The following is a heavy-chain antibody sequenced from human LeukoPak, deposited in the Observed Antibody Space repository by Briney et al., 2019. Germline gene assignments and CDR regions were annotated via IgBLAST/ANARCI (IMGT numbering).Heavy chain of an antibody. V-gene: IGHV3-15*07. Sequence: PGGSPRLSCAVSGLTVSNVWMNWVRQAPGKGLEWVGRIKSKKDGGTTEFAAPVRGRFTISRDDSQNTLYLQMNSLTSDDTAVYYCTQGSGFYYDYWGQGTLVTVSS. J-gene: IGHJ4*02. CDR3: TQGSGFYYDY. D-gene: IGHD3-22*01. CDR2: IKSKKDGGTT. CDR1: GLTVSNVW.